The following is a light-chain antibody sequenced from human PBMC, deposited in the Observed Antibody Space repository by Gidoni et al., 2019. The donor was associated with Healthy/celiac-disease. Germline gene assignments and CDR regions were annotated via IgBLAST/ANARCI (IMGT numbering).Light chain of an antibody. CDR1: QGISSY. CDR2: AAS. V-gene: IGKV1-9*01. J-gene: IGKJ3*01. CDR3: QQLNSYPLFT. Sequence: DIQLTHSPSFLSASVGDRVTITCRASQGISSYLAWYQQKPGKAPKLLIYAASTLQSEVPSRFSGSGSGTEFTLTISRLQPEDFATYYCQQLNSYPLFTFGPGTKVDIK.